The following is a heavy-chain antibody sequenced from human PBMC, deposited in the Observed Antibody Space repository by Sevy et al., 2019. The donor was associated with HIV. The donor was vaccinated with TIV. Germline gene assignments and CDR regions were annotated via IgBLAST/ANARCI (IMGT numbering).Heavy chain of an antibody. J-gene: IGHJ1*01. Sequence: GESLKISCAASGFTFSSFSMHWVRQAPGKGLEWVATISYDGTNNHYADSVRGRFTISRDNSKNSLYLQMNSLRPEDTAVYYCALERLFSHVAEYFHNWGQCTLVTVSS. V-gene: IGHV3-30-3*01. CDR1: GFTFSSFS. CDR3: ALERLFSHVAEYFHN. CDR2: ISYDGTNN. D-gene: IGHD3-3*01.